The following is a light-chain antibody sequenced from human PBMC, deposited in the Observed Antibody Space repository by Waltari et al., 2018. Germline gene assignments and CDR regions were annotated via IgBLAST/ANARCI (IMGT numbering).Light chain of an antibody. CDR2: RND. CDR1: SSNIGSSF. CDR3: AAWDDSLTVR. J-gene: IGLJ3*02. Sequence: QSVLTQPPSASGTPGQRVTISCSGSSSNIGSSFVCWYQHLPGPAPKLLIYRNDQRASGVPDRFSGSRSGTSASRAISGLRSEDEADYYCAAWDDSLTVRFGGGTKLTVL. V-gene: IGLV1-47*01.